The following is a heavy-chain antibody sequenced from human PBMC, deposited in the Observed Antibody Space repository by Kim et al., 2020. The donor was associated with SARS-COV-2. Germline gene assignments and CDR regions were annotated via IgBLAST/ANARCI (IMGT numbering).Heavy chain of an antibody. CDR3: ARDWYLDY. V-gene: IGHV3-11*01. Sequence: GTTIYYADSVKGRFTLSRDNAKNSLYLQINSLRAEDTAVYYCARDWYLDYWGQGTLVTVSS. J-gene: IGHJ4*02. CDR2: GTTI.